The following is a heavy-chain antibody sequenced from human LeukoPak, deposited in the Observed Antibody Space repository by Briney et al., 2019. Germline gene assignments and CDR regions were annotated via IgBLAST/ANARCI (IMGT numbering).Heavy chain of an antibody. D-gene: IGHD3-3*01. CDR1: GGSISSYY. CDR2: IDYSGSA. J-gene: IGHJ4*02. CDR3: ARDAWNGNSPLDY. Sequence: SETLSLTCTVSGGSISSYYWSWIRQSPGKGLEWIGYIDYSGSAYYNPSFKSRVTISVDTAKSQFSLDLRSVTAADTAVYYCARDAWNGNSPLDYWGQGTLVTVSS. V-gene: IGHV4-59*12.